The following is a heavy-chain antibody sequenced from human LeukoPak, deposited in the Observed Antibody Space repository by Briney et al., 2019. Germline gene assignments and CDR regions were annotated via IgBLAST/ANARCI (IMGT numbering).Heavy chain of an antibody. J-gene: IGHJ4*02. CDR2: IYPGDSDT. Sequence: GESLKISCKGSGYSFTSFWIGWVRQMPGKGLEWMGIIYPGDSDTRYSPSFQGQVTISADKSINTAYLQWSSLKASDTAMYYCARHDSCSSTSCYFDYWGQGTLVTVPS. D-gene: IGHD2-2*01. CDR1: GYSFTSFW. V-gene: IGHV5-51*01. CDR3: ARHDSCSSTSCYFDY.